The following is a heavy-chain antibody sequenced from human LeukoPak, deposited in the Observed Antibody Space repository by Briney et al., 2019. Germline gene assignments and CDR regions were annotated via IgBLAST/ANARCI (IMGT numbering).Heavy chain of an antibody. Sequence: GGSLRLSCAASGFTFSSYGMHRVRQAPGKGLEWVAVIWYDGSNKYYADSVKGRFTISRDNSKNTLYLQMNSLRAEDTAVYYCARDSCSGGSCFDGMDVWGQGTTVTVSS. D-gene: IGHD2-15*01. CDR1: GFTFSSYG. CDR3: ARDSCSGGSCFDGMDV. J-gene: IGHJ6*02. V-gene: IGHV3-33*01. CDR2: IWYDGSNK.